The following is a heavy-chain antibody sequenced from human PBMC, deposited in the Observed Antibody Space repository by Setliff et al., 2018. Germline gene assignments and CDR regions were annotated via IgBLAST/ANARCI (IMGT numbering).Heavy chain of an antibody. V-gene: IGHV4-59*01. CDR1: GGSISSYY. CDR3: ARIIPAAPHKINWFDP. D-gene: IGHD6-13*01. Sequence: SETLSLTCSVSGGSISSYYWSWIRQPPGKGLEWIGYIYYTGTTKYNPSLRSRVTISVDTSKNQVSLKLNSMTDADTAVYYCARIIPAAPHKINWFDPWGQGTLVTVSS. J-gene: IGHJ5*02. CDR2: IYYTGTT.